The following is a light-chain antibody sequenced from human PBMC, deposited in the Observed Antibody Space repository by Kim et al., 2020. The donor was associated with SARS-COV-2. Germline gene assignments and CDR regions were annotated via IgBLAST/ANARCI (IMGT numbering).Light chain of an antibody. V-gene: IGKV3-15*01. J-gene: IGKJ2*01. CDR1: QSVDSN. CDR3: QQYSHWPPYT. Sequence: EIVMTQSPATLSVSPGERVTLSCRASQSVDSNLAWYQQKPGQAPRLLIYGASTRATDIPARFSGSGSGTEFTLIISSLQSEEFAVYYCQQYSHWPPYTFGQGTKLEI. CDR2: GAS.